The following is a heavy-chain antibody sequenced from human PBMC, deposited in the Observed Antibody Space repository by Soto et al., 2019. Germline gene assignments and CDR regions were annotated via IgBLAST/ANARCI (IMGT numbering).Heavy chain of an antibody. J-gene: IGHJ4*02. D-gene: IGHD6-19*01. Sequence: ASVKVSCKASGYTFTSYGISWVRQAPGQGLEWMGWISAYNGNTNYAQKLQGRVTMTTDTSTSTAYMELRSLRSDDTAAYYCARGAVAGETMGYFDYWGQGTLVTVSS. V-gene: IGHV1-18*01. CDR2: ISAYNGNT. CDR3: ARGAVAGETMGYFDY. CDR1: GYTFTSYG.